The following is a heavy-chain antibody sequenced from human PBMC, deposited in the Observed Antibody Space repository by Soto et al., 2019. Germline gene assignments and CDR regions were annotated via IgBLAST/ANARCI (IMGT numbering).Heavy chain of an antibody. V-gene: IGHV3-23*01. Sequence: GGSLRLSCAASGFTFSSYSMNWVRQAPGKGLEWVSSISSSSSNTYYADSVKGRFTISRDNSKNTLYLQMNSLRAEDTAVYYCAKHYSSGWYADYWGQGTLVTVSS. CDR1: GFTFSSYS. J-gene: IGHJ4*02. CDR3: AKHYSSGWYADY. D-gene: IGHD6-19*01. CDR2: ISSSSSNT.